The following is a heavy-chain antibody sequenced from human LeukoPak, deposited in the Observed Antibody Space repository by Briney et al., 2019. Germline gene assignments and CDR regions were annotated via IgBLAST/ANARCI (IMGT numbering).Heavy chain of an antibody. CDR1: GGSISSSSYY. V-gene: IGHV4-39*02. D-gene: IGHD6-6*01. CDR3: AREYSSSPDY. Sequence: SETLSLTCTVSGGSISSSSYYWGWIRQPPGKGLEWIGSIYYSGSTYYNPSLKSRVTISVDTSKNQFSLKLSSVTAADTAVYYCAREYSSSPDYWGQGTLVTVSS. J-gene: IGHJ4*02. CDR2: IYYSGST.